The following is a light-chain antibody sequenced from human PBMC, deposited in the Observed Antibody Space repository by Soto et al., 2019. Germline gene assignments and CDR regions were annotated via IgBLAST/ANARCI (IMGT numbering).Light chain of an antibody. Sequence: QSVLTQSPSASASLGASVKLTCTLSSGHSSYAIAWHQQQPEKGPRYLMKLNSDGSHSKGDGIPDRFSGSSSGAERYLTISSLQYEDEADYYCQTWGTGILVFGGGTQLTVL. CDR2: LNSDGSH. J-gene: IGLJ2*01. CDR3: QTWGTGILV. CDR1: SGHSSYA. V-gene: IGLV4-69*01.